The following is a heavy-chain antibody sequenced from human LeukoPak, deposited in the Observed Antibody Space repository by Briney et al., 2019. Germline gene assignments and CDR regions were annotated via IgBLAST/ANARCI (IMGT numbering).Heavy chain of an antibody. V-gene: IGHV5-51*01. CDR3: ARILSHSSSWYYFDY. Sequence: GESLKISCKGSGYSFTSYWSGWVRQMPGKGLEWMGIIYPGDSDTRYCPSFQGQVTISADKSISTAYLQWSSLKASDTAMYYCARILSHSSSWYYFDYWGQGTLVTVSS. D-gene: IGHD6-13*01. CDR2: IYPGDSDT. J-gene: IGHJ4*02. CDR1: GYSFTSYW.